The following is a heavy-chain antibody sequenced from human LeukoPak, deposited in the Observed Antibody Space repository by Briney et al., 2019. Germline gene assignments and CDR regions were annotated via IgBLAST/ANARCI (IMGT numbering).Heavy chain of an antibody. Sequence: PGGSLRLSCAASGFSFNNYNMNWVRQTPGQGLEWVSSITSGSSHTYYADSVKGRFTISRDNAKNSLYLQMNSLRAEDTAVYYCAELGITMIGGVWGKGTTVTISS. V-gene: IGHV3-21*01. CDR2: ITSGSSHT. D-gene: IGHD3-10*02. CDR1: GFSFNNYN. J-gene: IGHJ6*04. CDR3: AELGITMIGGV.